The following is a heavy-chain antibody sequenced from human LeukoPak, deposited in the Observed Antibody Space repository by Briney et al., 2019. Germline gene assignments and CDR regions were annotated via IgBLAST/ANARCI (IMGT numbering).Heavy chain of an antibody. D-gene: IGHD2-2*01. V-gene: IGHV3-23*01. J-gene: IGHJ4*02. CDR2: ISNSGDYT. CDR1: GFPFSNYA. Sequence: GGSLRLSCAASGFPFSNYAMSWVRQAPGKGLEWVSAISNSGDYTYYADSVKGRFTISRDNSKNTLYLQMNTLRAEDTAVYYCAKQDIAVVPAPFFFKTEFDFWGQGALVIVSS. CDR3: AKQDIAVVPAPFFFKTEFDF.